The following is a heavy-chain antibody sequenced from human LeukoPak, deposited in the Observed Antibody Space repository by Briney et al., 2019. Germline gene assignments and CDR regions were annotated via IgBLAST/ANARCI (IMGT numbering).Heavy chain of an antibody. J-gene: IGHJ4*02. Sequence: ASVKVSCKASGYTLTSYFMHWVRQAPGQGLEWMGIINPNDGGTNYAQKFQGRVTMTRDMSTSTVYMELSSLRSEDTAVYYCAKESGATDYWGQGTLVTVSS. CDR3: AKESGATDY. D-gene: IGHD1-26*01. CDR1: GYTLTSYF. V-gene: IGHV1-46*01. CDR2: INPNDGGT.